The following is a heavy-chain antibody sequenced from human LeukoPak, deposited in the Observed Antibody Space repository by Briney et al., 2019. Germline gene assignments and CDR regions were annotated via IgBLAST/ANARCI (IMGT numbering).Heavy chain of an antibody. CDR3: ARGHVEMATTYDY. Sequence: ASVKVSCKASGCTFTSYDINWVRQATGQGLEWMGWMNPNSGNTGHAQKFQGRVTMTRNTSISTAYMELSSLRSKDTAVYYCARGHVEMATTYDYWGQGTLVTVSS. CDR1: GCTFTSYD. CDR2: MNPNSGNT. V-gene: IGHV1-8*01. J-gene: IGHJ4*02. D-gene: IGHD5-24*01.